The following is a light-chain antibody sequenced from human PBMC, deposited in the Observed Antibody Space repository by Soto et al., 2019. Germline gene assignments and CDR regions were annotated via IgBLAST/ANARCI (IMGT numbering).Light chain of an antibody. J-gene: IGKJ5*01. CDR1: QSVDRNY. Sequence: EIVLTQSPGTLSLSPGARATLSCRASQSVDRNYLAWYQHKPGQAPRLLIYGASTRATGIPDRFSGSGSGTDFTLTISRLEPEDFAVYYCQQYNSWSPITFGQGTRLEIK. CDR2: GAS. V-gene: IGKV3-20*01. CDR3: QQYNSWSPIT.